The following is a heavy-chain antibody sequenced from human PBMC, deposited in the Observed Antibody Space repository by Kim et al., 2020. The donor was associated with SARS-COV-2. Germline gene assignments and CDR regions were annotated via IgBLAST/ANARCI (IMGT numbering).Heavy chain of an antibody. CDR3: ARGASFAFDI. J-gene: IGHJ3*02. CDR2: T. Sequence: TVYAESVKDRLTIARDNAKTTLYLQMNSLRVDDTAVYYCARGASFAFDIWGQGTTVSV. V-gene: IGHV3-74*03. D-gene: IGHD1-26*01.